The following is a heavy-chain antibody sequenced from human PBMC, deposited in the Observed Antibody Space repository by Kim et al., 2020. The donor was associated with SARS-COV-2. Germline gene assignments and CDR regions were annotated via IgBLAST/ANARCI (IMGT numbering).Heavy chain of an antibody. CDR3: ARGVTHGSYHFDY. Sequence: YVDSVKGRFTISRDNAKNSLYLQMNSLRAEDTAVYYCARGVTHGSYHFDYWGQGTLVTVSS. D-gene: IGHD3-16*02. J-gene: IGHJ4*02. V-gene: IGHV3-7*01.